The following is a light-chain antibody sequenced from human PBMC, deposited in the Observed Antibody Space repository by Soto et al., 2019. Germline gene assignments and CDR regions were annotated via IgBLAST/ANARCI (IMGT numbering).Light chain of an antibody. CDR3: CSYAGTPYV. J-gene: IGLJ1*01. CDR1: SSDVGDYNY. Sequence: QSALTQPRSVSGTTGQSVTISCTGTSSDVGDYNYVSWYQQHPDKAPKFMIYDVNKRPSGVPDRFSGSKSGNTASLTISGLQAEDEADYYCCSYAGTPYVFGTGTKVTVL. CDR2: DVN. V-gene: IGLV2-11*01.